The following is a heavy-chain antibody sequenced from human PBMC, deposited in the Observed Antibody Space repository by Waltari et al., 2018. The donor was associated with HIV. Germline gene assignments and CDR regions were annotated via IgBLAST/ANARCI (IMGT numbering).Heavy chain of an antibody. CDR2: ISYSGST. Sequence: QVQLQESGPGLVKPSETLSLTCNVSGDSLTSNYWNWLRQTPGKELEWLGYISYSGSTKYSPSFKSRLSVSIVSSKSQFSLKLRSVTAADTAVYYCARGRRWVQFHGHYYFDYWGQGILVTVSS. D-gene: IGHD3-10*01. V-gene: IGHV4-59*01. CDR3: ARGRRWVQFHGHYYFDY. J-gene: IGHJ4*02. CDR1: GDSLTSNY.